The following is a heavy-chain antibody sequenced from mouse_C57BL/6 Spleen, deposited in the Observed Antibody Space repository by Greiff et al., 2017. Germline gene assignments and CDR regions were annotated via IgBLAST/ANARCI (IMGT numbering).Heavy chain of an antibody. V-gene: IGHV10-1*01. J-gene: IGHJ2*01. Sequence: EVQLVESGGGLVQPKGSLKLSCPAPGFSFNTYAMNWVRQAPGKGLEWVARIRSKSNNYATYYADSVKDRFTISRDDSESMLYLQMNNLKTEDTAMYYCVKADYDEEFDYWGQGTTLTVSS. D-gene: IGHD2-4*01. CDR2: IRSKSNNYAT. CDR1: GFSFNTYA. CDR3: VKADYDEEFDY.